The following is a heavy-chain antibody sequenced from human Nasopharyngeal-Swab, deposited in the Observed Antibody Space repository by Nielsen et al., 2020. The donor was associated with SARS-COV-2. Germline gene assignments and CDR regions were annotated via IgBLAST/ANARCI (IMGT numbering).Heavy chain of an antibody. V-gene: IGHV3-9*01. J-gene: IGHJ3*02. D-gene: IGHD3-22*01. CDR2: ISWNSGSI. CDR3: AKDNRITMIVARNHAFDI. CDR1: GFTFDDYA. Sequence: GGSLRLSCAASGFTFDDYAMHWVRQAPGKGLEWVSGISWNSGSIGYADSVKGRFTISRDNAKNSLYLQMNSLRAEDTALYYCAKDNRITMIVARNHAFDIWGLGTMVTVSS.